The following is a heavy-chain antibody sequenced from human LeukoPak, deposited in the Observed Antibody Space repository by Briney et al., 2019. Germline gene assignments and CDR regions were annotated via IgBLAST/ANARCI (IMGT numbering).Heavy chain of an antibody. CDR3: ARVEYDFWSDC. Sequence: GGSLRLSCAASGFTVSSYAMHWVRQAPGKGLEWVAVISYDGSNKYYADSVKGRFTISRDNSKNTLYLQMNSLRAEDTAVYYCARVEYDFWSDCWGQGTLVTVSS. CDR2: ISYDGSNK. J-gene: IGHJ4*02. D-gene: IGHD3-3*01. CDR1: GFTVSSYA. V-gene: IGHV3-30-3*01.